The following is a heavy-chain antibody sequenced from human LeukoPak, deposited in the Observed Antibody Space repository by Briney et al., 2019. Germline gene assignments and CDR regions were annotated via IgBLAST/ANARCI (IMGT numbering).Heavy chain of an antibody. V-gene: IGHV3-30*02. J-gene: IGHJ4*02. CDR3: AKAYYDSSGYAYFDY. D-gene: IGHD3-22*01. CDR2: IRYDGSNK. Sequence: PGGSLRLSCAASGFTFSSYGMHWVRQAPGKGLEWVAFIRYDGSNKYYADSVKGRFTISRDNSKNTLYLQMNSLRAEDTAAYYCAKAYYDSSGYAYFDYWGQGTLVTVSS. CDR1: GFTFSSYG.